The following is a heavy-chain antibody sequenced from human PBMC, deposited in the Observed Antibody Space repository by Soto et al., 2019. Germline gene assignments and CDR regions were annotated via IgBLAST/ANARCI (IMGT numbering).Heavy chain of an antibody. CDR3: ARTVAGYFDY. J-gene: IGHJ4*02. CDR2: ISTYNGNT. D-gene: IGHD6-19*01. V-gene: IGHV1-18*01. Sequence: GXSVKVSCKASVYSFTSSGISWVRQAPGQGPEWMGWISTYNGNTNYAQNLQGRVTMTTDTSTSTAYMELRGLRSDDTAVYYCARTVAGYFDYWGQGPLVTVSS. CDR1: VYSFTSSG.